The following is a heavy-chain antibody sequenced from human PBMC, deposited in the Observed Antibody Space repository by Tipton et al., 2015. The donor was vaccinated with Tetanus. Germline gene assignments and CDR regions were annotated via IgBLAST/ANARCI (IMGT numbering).Heavy chain of an antibody. CDR3: ARRGEARANWFDS. CDR1: GFTFSTFG. CDR2: ISNDGSNK. Sequence: SLRLSCAASGFTFSTFGVHWVRQAPGKGLEWVAVISNDGSNKYYADSVKGRFAISRDNAKNSLYLQMSTLGDDDTAVYYCARRGEARANWFDSWGQGTLVTVSS. V-gene: IGHV3-30*03. D-gene: IGHD2-21*01. J-gene: IGHJ5*01.